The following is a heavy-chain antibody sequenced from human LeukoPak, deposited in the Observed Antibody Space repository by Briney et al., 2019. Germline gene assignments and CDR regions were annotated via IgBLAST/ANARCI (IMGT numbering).Heavy chain of an antibody. CDR3: AKDRSGYDYHFDY. Sequence: GGSLRLSCAASGFTFSNYAMSWVRQAPGKGLERVSAISGSGGNTYYADSVKGRFTISRDNSKNTLYLQMNSLRAEDTAVYYCAKDRSGYDYHFDYWGQGTLVTVSS. CDR1: GFTFSNYA. D-gene: IGHD5-12*01. CDR2: ISGSGGNT. J-gene: IGHJ4*02. V-gene: IGHV3-23*01.